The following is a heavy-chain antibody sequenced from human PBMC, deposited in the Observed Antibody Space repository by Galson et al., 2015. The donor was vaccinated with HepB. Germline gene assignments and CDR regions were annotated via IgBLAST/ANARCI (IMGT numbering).Heavy chain of an antibody. Sequence: SLRLSCAASGFTFSNYAISWVRPAPGKGLEWVSTINSRGDSTYYADSVKGRFAVSRDNSKNTLYLQMNSLRAEDTAVYYCANAVGQNYDSIYFDYWGQGTLVTVSS. CDR3: ANAVGQNYDSIYFDY. V-gene: IGHV3-23*01. CDR1: GFTFSNYA. CDR2: INSRGDST. J-gene: IGHJ4*02. D-gene: IGHD3-3*01.